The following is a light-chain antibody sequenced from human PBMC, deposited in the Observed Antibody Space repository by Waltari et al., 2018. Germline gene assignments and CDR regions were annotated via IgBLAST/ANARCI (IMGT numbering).Light chain of an antibody. V-gene: IGLV1-40*01. CDR3: QSYDSSLSGRV. Sequence: QSVLTQPPSVSGAPGQRVTISCTGTSSNIGAGYDVPWFQQLPGTAPKLLIHINTNRPSGVPDRFSGSRSGTSASLAITGLRAEDEADYYCQSYDSSLSGRVFGGGTKVTVV. CDR1: SSNIGAGYD. CDR2: INT. J-gene: IGLJ2*01.